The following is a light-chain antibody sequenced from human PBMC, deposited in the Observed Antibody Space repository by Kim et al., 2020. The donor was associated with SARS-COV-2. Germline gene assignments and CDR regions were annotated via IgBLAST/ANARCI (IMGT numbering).Light chain of an antibody. J-gene: IGLJ2*01. Sequence: SSELTQDPAVSVALGQTVRITCQGDSLRGSQASWYQQKPGQAPVLVLYGKNNRPSGIPDRFSGSTSGDTASLTITGAQAEDEADYYCKSRDSSGNHLIFGGGTQLTVL. CDR3: KSRDSSGNHLI. CDR2: GKN. V-gene: IGLV3-19*01. CDR1: SLRGSQ.